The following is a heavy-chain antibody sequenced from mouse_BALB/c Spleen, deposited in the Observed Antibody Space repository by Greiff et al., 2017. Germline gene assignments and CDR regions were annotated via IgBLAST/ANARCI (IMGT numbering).Heavy chain of an antibody. CDR1: GYTFTSYW. J-gene: IGHJ2*01. Sequence: QVHVKQSGAELARPGASVKLSCKASGYTFTSYWMQWVKQRPGQGLEWIGAIYPGDGDTRYTQKFKGKATLTADKSSSTAYMQLSSLASEDSAVYYCARRWKDITTVVATDYWGQGTTLTVSS. D-gene: IGHD1-1*01. V-gene: IGHV1-87*01. CDR3: ARRWKDITTVVATDY. CDR2: IYPGDGDT.